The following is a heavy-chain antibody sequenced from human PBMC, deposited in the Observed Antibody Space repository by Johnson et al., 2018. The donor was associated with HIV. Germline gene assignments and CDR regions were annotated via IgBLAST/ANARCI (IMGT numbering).Heavy chain of an antibody. V-gene: IGHV3-15*01. CDR3: TTSLRVGITGPTTAFDI. CDR2: IKSKTDGGTT. J-gene: IGHJ3*02. D-gene: IGHD1-20*01. CDR1: GFTFSNAW. Sequence: EVQLMESGGGLVKPGGSLRLSCAASGFTFSNAWMSWVRQAPGKGLEWVGRIKSKTDGGTTDYAVPVKGRFTISRDDSKNTLYLQMNSLKTEDTAVYYCTTSLRVGITGPTTAFDIWGQGTMVTVSS.